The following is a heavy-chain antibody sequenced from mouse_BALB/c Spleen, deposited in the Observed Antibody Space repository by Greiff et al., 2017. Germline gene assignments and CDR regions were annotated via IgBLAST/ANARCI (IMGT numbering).Heavy chain of an antibody. Sequence: VQLQQSGAELARPGASVKMSCKASGYTFTSYTMHWVKQRPGQGLEWIGYINPSSGYTNYNQKFKDKATLTADKSSSTAYMQLSSLTSEDSAVYYCARSDYDYDPWFAYWGQGTLVTVSA. CDR1: GYTFTSYT. J-gene: IGHJ3*01. CDR3: ARSDYDYDPWFAY. V-gene: IGHV1-4*01. D-gene: IGHD2-4*01. CDR2: INPSSGYT.